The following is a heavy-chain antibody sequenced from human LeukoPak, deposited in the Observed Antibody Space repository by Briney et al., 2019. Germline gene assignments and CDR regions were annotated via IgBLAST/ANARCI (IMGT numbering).Heavy chain of an antibody. V-gene: IGHV3-73*01. J-gene: IGHJ3*02. Sequence: GGSLRLSCAASGFTFTNYALSWVRQASGKGLEWVGRIRSKPNFYATAYAASVKGRFTISRDDSKNTAYLQMNNVKAEDTAVYYCTRLGYGIWGQGTMVTVSS. CDR3: TRLGYGI. D-gene: IGHD1-1*01. CDR1: GFTFTNYA. CDR2: IRSKPNFYAT.